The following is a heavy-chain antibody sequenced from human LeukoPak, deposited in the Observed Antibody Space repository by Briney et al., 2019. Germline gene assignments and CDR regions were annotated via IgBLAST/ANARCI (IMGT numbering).Heavy chain of an antibody. CDR3: ARESTTVGAIGAFDI. J-gene: IGHJ3*02. Sequence: SEALSLTCTVSGGSFSTYQWTWLRQPAGRGLEWIGRIHTRGTLNYNPSIQSRVTMSIDTAKHQFSLKLSSVTAADTAVYYCARESTTVGAIGAFDIWGQGTMVAVSS. CDR2: IHTRGTL. D-gene: IGHD1-26*01. CDR1: GGSFSTYQ. V-gene: IGHV4-4*07.